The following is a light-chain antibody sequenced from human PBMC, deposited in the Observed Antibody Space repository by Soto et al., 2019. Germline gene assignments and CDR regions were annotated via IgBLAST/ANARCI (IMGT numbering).Light chain of an antibody. CDR1: QSVSSTF. CDR3: QQYGSSPWT. J-gene: IGKJ1*01. Sequence: EIVLTQSPGTLSLSPGERATLSCRASQSVSSTFLVWYQQKPGQAPRLLIYDTSSRATGIPDRFSGSGSGTDFTLTISRLEPEDFAVYYCQQYGSSPWTFGPGTKVDIK. V-gene: IGKV3-20*01. CDR2: DTS.